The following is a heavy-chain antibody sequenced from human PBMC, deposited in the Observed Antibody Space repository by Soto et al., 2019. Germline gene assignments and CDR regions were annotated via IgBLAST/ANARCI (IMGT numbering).Heavy chain of an antibody. CDR2: IFHGGST. J-gene: IGHJ4*02. D-gene: IGHD3-22*01. CDR3: ARPHYDSNTFYSFFDY. V-gene: IGHV4-34*12. CDR1: DTSFSGYY. Sequence: SETLSLTCAVYDTSFSGYYWSWIRQPPGKGLEWIGEIFHGGSTDYSPSLKSRVTISVDTSKNQFSLELSSVTAADTAVYYCARPHYDSNTFYSFFDYWGRGTLVTVSS.